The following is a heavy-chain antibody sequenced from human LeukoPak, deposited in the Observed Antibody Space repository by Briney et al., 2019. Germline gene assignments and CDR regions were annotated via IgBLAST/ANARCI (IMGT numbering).Heavy chain of an antibody. Sequence: SETLSLTCTVSGDSISSSPYYWGYIRQPPGGGLEWIGSFYYRGNTYYNPSLKSRVTISVDKSKNQFSLKLSSVTAADTAVYYCARRPRRWFGEQHFDYWGQGTLVTVSS. J-gene: IGHJ4*02. CDR1: GDSISSSPYY. D-gene: IGHD3-10*01. CDR2: FYYRGNT. CDR3: ARRPRRWFGEQHFDY. V-gene: IGHV4-39*07.